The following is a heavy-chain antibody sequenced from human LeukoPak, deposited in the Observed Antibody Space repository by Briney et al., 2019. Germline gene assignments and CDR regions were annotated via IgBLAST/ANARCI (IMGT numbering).Heavy chain of an antibody. D-gene: IGHD5-24*01. V-gene: IGHV4-59*12. CDR3: ARLRRDGYNYYYYYYMDV. CDR1: AGSISSYY. Sequence: SETLSLTCTVSAGSISSYYWSWIRQPPGKGLEWIGYIYYSGSTYYTPSLKSRVTISVDTSKNQCSLKLSSVTAADTAVYYCARLRRDGYNYYYYYYMDVWGKGTTVAVSS. J-gene: IGHJ6*03. CDR2: IYYSGST.